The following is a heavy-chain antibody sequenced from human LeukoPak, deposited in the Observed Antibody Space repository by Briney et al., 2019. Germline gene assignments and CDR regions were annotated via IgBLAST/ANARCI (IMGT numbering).Heavy chain of an antibody. CDR2: FSSGDTNI. J-gene: IGHJ6*03. CDR3: AREIHSTGYYHGGGYMDV. CDR1: GFNFSDYY. Sequence: PGGSLRLSCAASGFNFSDYYMSWVRQAPGRGLEWISFFSSGDTNIKYADSVKGRFTISRDNAKNSLYLQMNSLRAEDTAVYFCAREIHSTGYYHGGGYMDVWGEGTTVTVSS. D-gene: IGHD3-22*01. V-gene: IGHV3-11*04.